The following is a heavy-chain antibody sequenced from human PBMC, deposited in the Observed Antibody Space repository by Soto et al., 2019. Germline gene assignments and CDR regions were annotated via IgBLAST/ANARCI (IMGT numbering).Heavy chain of an antibody. D-gene: IGHD1-26*01. CDR1: GYTFTAYD. CDR2: INPNSGAT. Sequence: QVQLVQSGAEVKKPGASVKVSCKASGYTFTAYDLHWVRQAPGQGLEWMGWINPNSGATDYAQKFQGRVTMTRDTSITTAYMELSRLTSDDTAVFYCARSIGRFSDFDYWGQGTLLTVSS. CDR3: ARSIGRFSDFDY. V-gene: IGHV1-2*02. J-gene: IGHJ4*02.